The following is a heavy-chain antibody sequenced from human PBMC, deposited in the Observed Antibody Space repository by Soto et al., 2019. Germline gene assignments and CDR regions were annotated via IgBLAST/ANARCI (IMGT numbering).Heavy chain of an antibody. CDR3: ARGLECRGYCLDKPTWFAP. CDR2: IIPIFGTP. V-gene: IGHV1-69*06. CDR1: GGTFSTYT. D-gene: IGHD2-15*01. J-gene: IGHJ5*02. Sequence: QVQLVQSGAEVKKPGSSVKVSCKASGGTFSTYTFSWVRQAPGQGLEWMGRIIPIFGTPYYAQKFQGRVTITADKSTSTVYMELSSLRSDDTAVYCCARGLECRGYCLDKPTWFAPWGQGTLVTVSS.